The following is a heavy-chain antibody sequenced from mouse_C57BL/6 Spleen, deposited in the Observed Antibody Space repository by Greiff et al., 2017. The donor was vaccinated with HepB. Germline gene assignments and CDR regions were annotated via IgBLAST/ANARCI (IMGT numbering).Heavy chain of an antibody. Sequence: QVQLQQSGAELVKPGASVKLSCKASGYTFTSYWMHWVKQRPGRGLEWIGRIDPNSGGTKYNEKFKSKATLTVDKPSSTAYMQLSSLTSEDSAVYYCARREKMMDGYYVDYAMDYWGQGTSVTVSS. CDR2: IDPNSGGT. D-gene: IGHD2-3*01. CDR1: GYTFTSYW. V-gene: IGHV1-72*01. J-gene: IGHJ4*01. CDR3: ARREKMMDGYYVDYAMDY.